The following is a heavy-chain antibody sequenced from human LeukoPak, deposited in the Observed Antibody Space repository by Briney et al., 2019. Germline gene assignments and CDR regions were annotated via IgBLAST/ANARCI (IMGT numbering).Heavy chain of an antibody. J-gene: IGHJ4*01. V-gene: IGHV3-23*01. CDR2: LSGSGITT. Sequence: GGSLRLSCAASGFTFSNSAMSWVRQAPGKGLEWVSTLSGSGITTYYADSVKGRFTISRDNSKNTLYLQMNSLRDEDTAVYYCAKGIYSSGWSYFDYWGHGTLVTVSS. D-gene: IGHD6-19*01. CDR3: AKGIYSSGWSYFDY. CDR1: GFTFSNSA.